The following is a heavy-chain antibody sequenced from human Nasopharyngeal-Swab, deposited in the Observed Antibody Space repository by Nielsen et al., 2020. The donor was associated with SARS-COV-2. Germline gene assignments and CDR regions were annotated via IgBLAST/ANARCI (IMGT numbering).Heavy chain of an antibody. CDR1: GGTFSSYA. D-gene: IGHD2-21*02. Sequence: LVKVSCKASGGTFSSYAISWVRQAPGQGLEWMGGIIPIFGTANYAQKFQGRVTITADESTSTAYMELSSLRSEDTAVYYCARGHGGDCYCAFDYWGQGTLVTVSS. J-gene: IGHJ4*02. CDR2: IIPIFGTA. V-gene: IGHV1-69*13. CDR3: ARGHGGDCYCAFDY.